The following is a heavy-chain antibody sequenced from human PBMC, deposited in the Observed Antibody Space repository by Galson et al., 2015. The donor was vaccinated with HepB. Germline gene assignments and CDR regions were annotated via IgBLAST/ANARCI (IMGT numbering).Heavy chain of an antibody. CDR3: ARDLKYYYDSSGLDY. CDR1: GFTFSTYG. J-gene: IGHJ4*02. D-gene: IGHD3-22*01. Sequence: SLRLSCAASGFTFSTYGTHWVRQAPGKGLEWVALIWYDGSNKYYADSVKGRFTISRDNSKNTLYLQMNSLRVEDTAVYYCARDLKYYYDSSGLDYWGQGTLVTVSS. V-gene: IGHV3-33*01. CDR2: IWYDGSNK.